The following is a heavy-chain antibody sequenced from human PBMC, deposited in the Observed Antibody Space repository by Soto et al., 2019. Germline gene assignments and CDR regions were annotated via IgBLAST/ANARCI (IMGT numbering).Heavy chain of an antibody. CDR2: IYYSGST. CDR3: ARHSYYYSSGSYNWFDP. J-gene: IGHJ5*02. Sequence: PSETLSLTCTVSGGSISSSSYYWGWIRQPPGKGLEWIGSIYYSGSTYYNPSLKSRVTISVDTSKNQFSLKLSSVTAADTAVYYCARHSYYYSSGSYNWFDPWGQGTLVTVSS. V-gene: IGHV4-39*01. CDR1: GGSISSSSYY. D-gene: IGHD3-10*01.